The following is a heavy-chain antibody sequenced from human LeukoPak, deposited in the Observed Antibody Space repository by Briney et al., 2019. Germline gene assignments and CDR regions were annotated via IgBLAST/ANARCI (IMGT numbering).Heavy chain of an antibody. CDR3: ARHAAITMVRGVIGY. CDR2: IYYSGST. J-gene: IGHJ4*02. D-gene: IGHD3-10*01. V-gene: IGHV4-39*01. CDR1: GGSFSGYY. Sequence: PSETLSLTCAVYGGSFSGYYWGWIRQPPGKGLEWIGSIYYSGSTYYNPSLKSRVTISVDTSKNQFSLKLSSVTAADTAVYYCARHAAITMVRGVIGYWGQGTLVTVSS.